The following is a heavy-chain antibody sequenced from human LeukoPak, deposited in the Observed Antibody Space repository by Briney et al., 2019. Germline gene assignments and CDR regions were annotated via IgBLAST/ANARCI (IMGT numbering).Heavy chain of an antibody. CDR1: GFTFGDYA. CDR3: AKGASRSVLLWFGEFDY. V-gene: IGHV3-9*01. CDR2: ISWHSGSI. D-gene: IGHD3-10*01. Sequence: GGSLRLSCAASGFTFGDYAMHWVRQGPGKGLEWVSGISWHSGSIGYADSVKGRFSISRDNAKNSLYLQMNSLRPEDTALYYCAKGASRSVLLWFGEFDYWGQGTLVTVSS. J-gene: IGHJ4*02.